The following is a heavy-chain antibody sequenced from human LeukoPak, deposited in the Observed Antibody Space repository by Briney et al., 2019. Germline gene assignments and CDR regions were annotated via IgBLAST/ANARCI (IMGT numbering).Heavy chain of an antibody. V-gene: IGHV4-59*01. D-gene: IGHD2-2*01. CDR3: ARVCQAGGSTSCFDS. Sequence: PSETLSLTCTVSGGSISSYFWSWIRQPPGRGLEGIGYVYYTWSTNYNPSLKSRVSISVGTSKHRFSLKLSSVTAAATAVYYCARVCQAGGSTSCFDSWGQGTLVTVSS. CDR1: GGSISSYF. J-gene: IGHJ5*01. CDR2: VYYTWST.